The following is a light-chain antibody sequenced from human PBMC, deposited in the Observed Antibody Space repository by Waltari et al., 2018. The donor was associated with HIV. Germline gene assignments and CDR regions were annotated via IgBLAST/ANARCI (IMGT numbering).Light chain of an antibody. CDR3: QQRSNWLT. CDR1: QSVGSY. Sequence: EIVLTQSPATLSLSPGERATLSCRASQSVGSYLAWYQQKPGQAPRLLIYDESKRATSIPARFSGSGSGTDFTLTISSLEPEDFAVYYCQQRSNWLTFGGGTKVEIK. CDR2: DES. J-gene: IGKJ4*01. V-gene: IGKV3-11*01.